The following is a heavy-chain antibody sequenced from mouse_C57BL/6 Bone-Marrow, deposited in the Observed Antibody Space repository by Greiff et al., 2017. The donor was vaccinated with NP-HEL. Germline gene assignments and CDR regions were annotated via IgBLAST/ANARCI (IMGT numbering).Heavy chain of an antibody. Sequence: QVQLQQPGAELVRPGTSVKLSCKASGYTFTSYWMHWVKQRPGQGLEWIGVIDPSDSNTNYNQKFTGNATLSVDTSTSTAYMQLSRLTSEASVVYNCARVSTMVKWFAYWGQGTLGTVSA. CDR3: ARVSTMVKWFAY. D-gene: IGHD2-1*01. V-gene: IGHV1-59*01. CDR1: GYTFTSYW. J-gene: IGHJ3*01. CDR2: IDPSDSNT.